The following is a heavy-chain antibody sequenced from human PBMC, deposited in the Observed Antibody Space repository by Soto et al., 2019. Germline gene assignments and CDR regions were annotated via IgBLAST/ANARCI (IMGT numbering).Heavy chain of an antibody. D-gene: IGHD3-3*01. CDR3: ASYDYDFWSGYYTVDYYYYGMDV. Sequence: SVKVSCKASGGTFSSYAISWVRQAPGQGLEWMGGIIPIFGTANYAQKFQGRVTITADESTSTAYMELSSLRSEDTAVYYCASYDYDFWSGYYTVDYYYYGMDVWGQGTTVTVSS. CDR2: IIPIFGTA. V-gene: IGHV1-69*13. CDR1: GGTFSSYA. J-gene: IGHJ6*02.